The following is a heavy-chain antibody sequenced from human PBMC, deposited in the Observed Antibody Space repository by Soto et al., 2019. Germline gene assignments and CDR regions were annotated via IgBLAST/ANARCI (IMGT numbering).Heavy chain of an antibody. CDR1: GYTFSGHA. J-gene: IGHJ5*02. V-gene: IGHV1-3*01. Sequence: ASVKVSCKASGYTFSGHAIHWLRQAPGQRPEWLGWINAGNSKTYYSEKFEGRVTFTRDTVATTVNMELTRLTSEDTAVFYCGRDQSGTGYYVDWFDPWGQGTLVTVSS. CDR3: GRDQSGTGYYVDWFDP. CDR2: INAGNSKT. D-gene: IGHD3-10*02.